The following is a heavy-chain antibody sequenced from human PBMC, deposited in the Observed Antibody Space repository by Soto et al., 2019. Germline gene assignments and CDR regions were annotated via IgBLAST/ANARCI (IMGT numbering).Heavy chain of an antibody. J-gene: IGHJ6*02. Sequence: GGSLRLSCAASGFTFSDYYMSWIRQAPGKGLEWVSYISSSSSYTNYADSVKGRFTISRDNAKNSLYLQMNSLRAEDTAVYYCARGGGSGYEGYYYGMDVWGQGTTVTVSS. V-gene: IGHV3-11*06. CDR2: ISSSSSYT. D-gene: IGHD2-15*01. CDR3: ARGGGSGYEGYYYGMDV. CDR1: GFTFSDYY.